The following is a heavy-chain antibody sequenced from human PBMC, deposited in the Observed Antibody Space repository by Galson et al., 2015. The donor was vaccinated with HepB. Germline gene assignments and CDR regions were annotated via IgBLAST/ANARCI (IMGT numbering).Heavy chain of an antibody. V-gene: IGHV1-69*10. Sequence: SVKVSCKASGSTLSNYAISWVRQAPGQGLEWMGGIIPNFGVGNYAQEFQGRVTITADKSTSTAYMELSSLKSEDTAAYYCARDKSPRGDYYYMDVWGEGTTVTVSS. CDR1: GSTLSNYA. CDR2: IIPNFGVG. CDR3: ARDKSPRGDYYYMDV. J-gene: IGHJ6*03. D-gene: IGHD1-26*01.